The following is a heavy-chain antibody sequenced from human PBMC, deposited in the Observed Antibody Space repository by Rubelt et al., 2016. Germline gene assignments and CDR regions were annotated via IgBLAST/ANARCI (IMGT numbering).Heavy chain of an antibody. Sequence: QVQLQQWGAGLLKPSETLSLTCAVYGGSFSGYYWSWIRQPPGKGLEWIGEINHSGSTNYNPSLKSGVTTQVDTPKNEFSLELSAVAAADPAVYYCARGLARAAAAPRRLWFDPWGQGTLVTVSS. CDR2: INHSGST. CDR1: GGSFSGYY. CDR3: ARGLARAAAAPRRLWFDP. V-gene: IGHV4-34*01. D-gene: IGHD6-13*01. J-gene: IGHJ5*02.